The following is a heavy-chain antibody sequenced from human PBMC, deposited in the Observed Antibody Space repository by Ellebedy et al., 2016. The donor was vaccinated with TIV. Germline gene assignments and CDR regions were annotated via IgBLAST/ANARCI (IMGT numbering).Heavy chain of an antibody. V-gene: IGHV4-34*01. CDR2: INHSGST. J-gene: IGHJ4*02. CDR1: GGSFRGYY. Sequence: ESLKISCRVYGGSFRGYYWSWIRQPPGQGLEWIGEINHSGSTNYNPSLKSRVTISVDTSKNQFSLKLSSVTAADTAVYYCARDFMGWGQGTLVTVSS. CDR3: ARDFMG. D-gene: IGHD3-16*01.